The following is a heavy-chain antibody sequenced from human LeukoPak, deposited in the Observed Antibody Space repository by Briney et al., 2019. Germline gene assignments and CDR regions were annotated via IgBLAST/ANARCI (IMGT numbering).Heavy chain of an antibody. CDR3: AKDERGYSGYDSGGLFDY. D-gene: IGHD5-12*01. V-gene: IGHV3-23*01. CDR2: ISGSGGST. CDR1: GFTFSSYA. J-gene: IGHJ4*02. Sequence: GGSLRLSCAASGFTFSSYAMSWVRQAPGKGLEWVSAISGSGGSTYYADSVKGRFTISRDSSKSTLYLQMNSLRAEDTAVYYCAKDERGYSGYDSGGLFDYWGQGTLVTVSS.